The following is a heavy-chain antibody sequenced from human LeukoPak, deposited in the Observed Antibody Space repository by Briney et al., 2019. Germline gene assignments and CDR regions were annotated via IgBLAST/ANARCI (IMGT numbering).Heavy chain of an antibody. CDR2: ISAYNGNT. CDR3: ARVGRSVVLFDY. D-gene: IGHD2-15*01. V-gene: IGHV1-2*02. J-gene: IGHJ4*02. Sequence: ASVKVSCKVSGYTLTELSMHWVRQAPGQGLEWMGWISAYNGNTNYAQKFQGRVTMTRDTSTSTVYMELSSLRSEDTAVYYCARVGRSVVLFDYWGQGTLVTVSS. CDR1: GYTLTELS.